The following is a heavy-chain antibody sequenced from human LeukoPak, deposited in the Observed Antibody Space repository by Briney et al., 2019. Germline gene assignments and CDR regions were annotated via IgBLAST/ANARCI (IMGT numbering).Heavy chain of an antibody. V-gene: IGHV3-11*04. J-gene: IGHJ4*02. CDR2: ISSSGSTI. CDR1: GFTFSDYY. CDR3: AEIGYSYGYRNYNFDY. D-gene: IGHD5-18*01. Sequence: GGSLRLSCAASGFTFSDYYMSWIRQAPGKGLEWVSYISSSGSTIYYADSVKGRFTISRDNAKNSLYLQMNSLRAEDTAVYYCAEIGYSYGYRNYNFDYWGQGTLVTVSS.